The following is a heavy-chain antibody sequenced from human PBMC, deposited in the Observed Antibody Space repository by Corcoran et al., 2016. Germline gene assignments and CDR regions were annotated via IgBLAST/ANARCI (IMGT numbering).Heavy chain of an antibody. CDR1: GYTFTSYG. V-gene: IGHV1-18*01. J-gene: IGHJ6*02. CDR3: TRGGYCSGARCPQRRYYYYCMDV. Sequence: QVQLVQSGAELKKPGASVKVSCKASGYTFTSYGISWVRQAPGQGLEWMGWISAYNGNTNYAQKLQGRVTMTTDTSTSTAYMEMRRLRTDDTAVYYGTRGGYCSGARCPQRRYYYYCMDVWGQGTTVTVSS. D-gene: IGHD2-15*01. CDR2: ISAYNGNT.